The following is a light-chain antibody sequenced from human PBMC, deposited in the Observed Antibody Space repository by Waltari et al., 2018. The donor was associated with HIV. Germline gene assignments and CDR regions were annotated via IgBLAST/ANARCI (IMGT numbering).Light chain of an antibody. V-gene: IGLV4-69*01. CDR1: SGQSSYS. CDR2: LNSDGSH. CDR3: QSWDNGVRV. Sequence: QLALTQSPSASASLGASVRLTCTLSSGQSSYSIAWHQQQPEKGPRFLMRLNSDGSHTRGGGIPDRFSGSASGAERYLTISSLQSEDEADYYCQSWDNGVRVFGGGTKLTVL. J-gene: IGLJ3*02.